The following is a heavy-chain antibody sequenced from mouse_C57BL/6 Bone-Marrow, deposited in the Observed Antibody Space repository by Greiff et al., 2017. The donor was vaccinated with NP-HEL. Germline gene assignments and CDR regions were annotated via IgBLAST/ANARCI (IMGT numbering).Heavy chain of an antibody. Sequence: QVQLQQSGSELRSPGSSVKLSCKDFDSEVFPIAYMSWVRQKPGHGFEWIGGILPSIGRTIYGEKFEDKATLDADTLSNTAYLELNSLTSDDSAIYYCAREGVYGHWYFDVWGTGTTVTVSS. V-gene: IGHV15-2*01. CDR3: AREGVYGHWYFDV. CDR1: DSEVFPIAY. CDR2: ILPSIGRT. D-gene: IGHD1-1*02. J-gene: IGHJ1*03.